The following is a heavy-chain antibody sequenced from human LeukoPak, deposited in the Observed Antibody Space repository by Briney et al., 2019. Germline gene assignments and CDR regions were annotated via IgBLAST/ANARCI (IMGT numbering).Heavy chain of an antibody. V-gene: IGHV3-23*01. J-gene: IGHJ4*02. CDR1: GFTFSSYA. Sequence: GGSLRLSCAASGFTFSSYAMSWVRQAPGKGLEWVSAISGSGGSTYYADSVEGRFTISRDNSKNTLYLQMNSLRAEDTAVYYCAKLVGATPKYYFDYWGQGTLVTVSS. CDR3: AKLVGATPKYYFDY. CDR2: ISGSGGST. D-gene: IGHD1-26*01.